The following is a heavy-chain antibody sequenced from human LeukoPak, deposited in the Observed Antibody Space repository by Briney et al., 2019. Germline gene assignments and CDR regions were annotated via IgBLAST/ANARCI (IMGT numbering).Heavy chain of an antibody. V-gene: IGHV1-8*01. CDR2: MNPNSGNT. J-gene: IGHJ4*02. D-gene: IGHD5-24*01. Sequence: APVKVSRKASGYTFTSYGINWVRQATGQGLEWMGWMNPNSGNTGYAQKFQGRVTMTRNTSISTAYMELSSLRSEDTAVYYCARKRDGYKLRYYFDYWGQGTLVTVSS. CDR1: GYTFTSYG. CDR3: ARKRDGYKLRYYFDY.